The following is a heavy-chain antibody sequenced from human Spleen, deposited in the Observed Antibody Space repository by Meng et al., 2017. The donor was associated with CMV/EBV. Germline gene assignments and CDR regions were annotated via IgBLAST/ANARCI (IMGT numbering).Heavy chain of an antibody. CDR3: ARVPLGYCSSTSCYSDAFDI. V-gene: IGHV4-34*01. CDR2: INHSGST. D-gene: IGHD2-2*01. Sequence: SQIPTPTCTVHGGSFTGYYWTWIRQSPRRGLEWIGEINHSGSTNYHPSLKSQVTISVDTSKHQFSLKLSSVTAADTAVYYCARVPLGYCSSTSCYSDAFDIWGQGTMVTVSS. CDR1: GGSFTGYY. J-gene: IGHJ3*02.